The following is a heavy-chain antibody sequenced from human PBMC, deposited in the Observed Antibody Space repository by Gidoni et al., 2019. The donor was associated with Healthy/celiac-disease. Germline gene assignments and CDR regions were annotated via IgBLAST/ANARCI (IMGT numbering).Heavy chain of an antibody. Sequence: QVQLVESGGGVVQPGRSLRLSCADSGFTFSSYGMHWVRQAPGKGLEWVAVISYDGSNKYYADSVKGRFTISRDNSKNTLYLQMNSLRAEDTAVYYCAKEHSSGWPDAFDIWGQGTMVTVSS. CDR2: ISYDGSNK. CDR3: AKEHSSGWPDAFDI. J-gene: IGHJ3*02. CDR1: GFTFSSYG. D-gene: IGHD6-19*01. V-gene: IGHV3-30*18.